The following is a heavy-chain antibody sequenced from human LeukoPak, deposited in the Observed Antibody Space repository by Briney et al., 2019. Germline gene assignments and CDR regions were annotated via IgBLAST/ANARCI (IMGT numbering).Heavy chain of an antibody. V-gene: IGHV4-34*01. J-gene: IGHJ5*02. D-gene: IGHD3-10*01. CDR1: GGSFNDYY. CDR3: ARRYGSGSYYNWFDP. Sequence: SGTLSLTCAVYGGSFNDYYWSWIRQPPGKGLEWIGEINHSGSTNYNPSLKSRVTISVDTSKSQFSLKVTSVTAADTAVYYCARRYGSGSYYNWFDPWGQGTLVTVSS. CDR2: INHSGST.